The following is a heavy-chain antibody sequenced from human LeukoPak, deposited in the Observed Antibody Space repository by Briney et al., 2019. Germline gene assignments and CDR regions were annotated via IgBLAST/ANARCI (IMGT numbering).Heavy chain of an antibody. D-gene: IGHD4-17*01. CDR3: ARSKADYGDYYYYMDV. Sequence: PSETLSLTRTVSGGSISSYYWSWIRQPAGKGLEWIGRIYTSGSTNYNPSLKSRVTMSVDTSKNQFSLKLSSVTAADTAVYYCARSKADYGDYYYYMDVWGKGTTVTISS. V-gene: IGHV4-4*07. CDR1: GGSISSYY. CDR2: IYTSGST. J-gene: IGHJ6*03.